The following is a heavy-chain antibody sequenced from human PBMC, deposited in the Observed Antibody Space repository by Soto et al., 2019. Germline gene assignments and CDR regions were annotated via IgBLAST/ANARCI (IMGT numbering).Heavy chain of an antibody. CDR3: AKPWKTGSYYQARFDY. CDR1: ECLFFNYA. CDR2: ISGSGDKT. J-gene: IGHJ4*02. V-gene: IGHV3-23*01. D-gene: IGHD3-10*01. Sequence: GGSLRLACSASECLFFNYAMTWLRPATGKGLEWVSLISGSGDKTDYGDSVKGRFTISRDNSKNTMYLQMNSLRAEDMAVYYCAKPWKTGSYYQARFDYWGQGTKVTVSS.